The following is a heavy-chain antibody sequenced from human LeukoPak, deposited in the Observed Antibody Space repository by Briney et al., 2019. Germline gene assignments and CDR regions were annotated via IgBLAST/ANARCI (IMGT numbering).Heavy chain of an antibody. V-gene: IGHV3-30*18. CDR2: ISYDGSNK. CDR3: AKNSGRYLFDY. J-gene: IGHJ4*02. D-gene: IGHD1-26*01. Sequence: GGSLRLSCAASGFTFSSYGMHWVRQAPGKGLEWVAVISYDGSNKYYADSVKGRFTISRDNSKNTLYLQMNSLRAEDTAVYYCAKNSGRYLFDYWGQGTLVTVSS. CDR1: GFTFSSYG.